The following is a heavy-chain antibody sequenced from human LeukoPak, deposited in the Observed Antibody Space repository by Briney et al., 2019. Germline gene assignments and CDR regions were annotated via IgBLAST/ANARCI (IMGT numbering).Heavy chain of an antibody. J-gene: IGHJ3*02. V-gene: IGHV3-74*01. D-gene: IGHD3-22*01. Sequence: GGSLRLSCAGSGFTFSSYWMHWVRQAPEKGLVWVSRINSDGSSTRYADSVKGRFTMSRDNAKNTLYLQMNSLRAEDTAVYYCARGGYHYDTSGYNDAFDIWGQGTMVTVSS. CDR3: ARGGYHYDTSGYNDAFDI. CDR2: INSDGSST. CDR1: GFTFSSYW.